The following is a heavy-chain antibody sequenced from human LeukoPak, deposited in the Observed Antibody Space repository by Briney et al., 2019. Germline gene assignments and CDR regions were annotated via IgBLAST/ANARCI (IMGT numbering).Heavy chain of an antibody. D-gene: IGHD1-26*01. Sequence: ASVKVSCKASGGTFSSYAISWVRQAPGQGLEWMGGIIPIFGTANYAQKFQGRVTITADKSTSTAYMELSSLRSEDTAVYYCARLGSPYYYYYYMDVWGKGTTVTISS. CDR3: ARLGSPYYYYYYMDV. CDR1: GGTFSSYA. V-gene: IGHV1-69*06. CDR2: IIPIFGTA. J-gene: IGHJ6*03.